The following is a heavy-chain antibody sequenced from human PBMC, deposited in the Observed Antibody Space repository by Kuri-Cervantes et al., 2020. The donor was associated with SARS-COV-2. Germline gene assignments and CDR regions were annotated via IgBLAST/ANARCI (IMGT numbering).Heavy chain of an antibody. CDR1: GVSVGSSRYY. CDR2: IYYSGST. D-gene: IGHD3-22*01. V-gene: IGHV4-39*01. Sequence: ESLKISCPVSGVSVGSSRYYWGWIRQPPGKGLEWLGTIYYSGSTYYNPSLKSRVTISVDTSWNQFSLKLSSVTASDTAVYYCATSYYYDSSGYYGWFDPWGQGVLVTVSS. CDR3: ATSYYYDSSGYYGWFDP. J-gene: IGHJ5*02.